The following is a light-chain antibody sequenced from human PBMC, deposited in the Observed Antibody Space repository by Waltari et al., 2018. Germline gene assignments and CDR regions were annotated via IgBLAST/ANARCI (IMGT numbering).Light chain of an antibody. CDR3: SSYAGSNKVI. J-gene: IGLJ2*01. CDR2: EVS. Sequence: QSALTQPPSASGSPGQSVTISCTGTSDDVGVFNYVSWYQQFPGKPPKLIIDEVSKRPPGVPARCSGSKSGNTASLTVSGLQAEDDADYHCSSYAGSNKVIFGGGTKLTVL. CDR1: SDDVGVFNY. V-gene: IGLV2-8*01.